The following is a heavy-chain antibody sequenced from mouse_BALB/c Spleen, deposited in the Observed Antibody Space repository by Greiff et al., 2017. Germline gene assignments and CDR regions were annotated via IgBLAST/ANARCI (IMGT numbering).Heavy chain of an antibody. CDR1: GYDFSRYW. V-gene: IGHV4-1*02. D-gene: IGHD4-1*01. J-gene: IGHJ2*01. Sequence: EVKLQESGGGLVQPGGSLKLSCEASGYDFSRYWMSWVRQAPGKGLEWIGEINPDSSTINYTPSLKDKFIFSRDNAKNTLYLQMSKVRSEDTALYYCARGVLGRYLDYWCQGTTLTVSS. CDR2: INPDSSTI. CDR3: ARGVLGRYLDY.